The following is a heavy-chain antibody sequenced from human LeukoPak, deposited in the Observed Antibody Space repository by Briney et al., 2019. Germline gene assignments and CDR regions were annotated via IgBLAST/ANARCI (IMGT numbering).Heavy chain of an antibody. Sequence: GGSLRLSCAASGFTFSRYEMNWVRQAPGQGLEWVAYISSTGNTVHYAGSVKGRFTISRDNAKNSPYLRMNRLRAEDTAVYYCTKETPQMDVWGKGTTVIVSS. CDR1: GFTFSRYE. CDR2: ISSTGNTV. J-gene: IGHJ6*04. D-gene: IGHD2-15*01. V-gene: IGHV3-48*03. CDR3: TKETPQMDV.